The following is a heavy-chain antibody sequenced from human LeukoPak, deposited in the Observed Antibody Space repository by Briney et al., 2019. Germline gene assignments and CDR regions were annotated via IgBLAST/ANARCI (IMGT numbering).Heavy chain of an antibody. CDR3: ARPTGYCSSTSCYVGY. J-gene: IGHJ4*02. V-gene: IGHV3-21*01. CDR2: ISSSSSSYI. Sequence: PGGSLRLSCAASGFTFSSYSMNWVRQAPGKGLEWVSSISSSSSSYIYYADSVKGRFTISRDNAKNSLYLQMNSLRAEDTAVYYCARPTGYCSSTSCYVGYWGQGTLVTVSS. D-gene: IGHD2-2*01. CDR1: GFTFSSYS.